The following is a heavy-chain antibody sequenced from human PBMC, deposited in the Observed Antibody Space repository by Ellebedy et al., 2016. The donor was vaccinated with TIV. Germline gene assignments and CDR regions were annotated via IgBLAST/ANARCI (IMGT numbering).Heavy chain of an antibody. CDR3: ARGDIVVVPAAAAHYFDD. CDR1: GYTFTSYD. V-gene: IGHV1-2*02. D-gene: IGHD2-2*01. J-gene: IGHJ4*02. CDR2: INPNSGGP. Sequence: AASVKVSCKASGYTFTSYDINWVRQATGQGLGWVGWINPNSGGPNYAQKFQDRVTMTRDTSISTAYMELSRLTSDDTAVYYCARGDIVVVPAAAAHYFDDWGQGTLVAVSS.